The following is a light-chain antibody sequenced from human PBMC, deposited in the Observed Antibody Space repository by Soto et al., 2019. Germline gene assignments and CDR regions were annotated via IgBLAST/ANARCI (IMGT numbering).Light chain of an antibody. CDR3: ATWDASLSGWV. CDR1: SSNIGRNF. J-gene: IGLJ3*02. CDR2: KND. Sequence: QSVVSQPPSASGTPGQRVTVSCSGLSSNIGRNFVYWYQQFPGAAPKLLIFKNDQRPSGVPDRFSGSKSGTSASLAISGLRSEDEADYYCATWDASLSGWVFGGGTKLTVL. V-gene: IGLV1-47*01.